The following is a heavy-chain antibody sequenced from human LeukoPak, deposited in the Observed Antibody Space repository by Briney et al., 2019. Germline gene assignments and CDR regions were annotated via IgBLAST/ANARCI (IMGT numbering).Heavy chain of an antibody. V-gene: IGHV3-33*01. CDR2: TWYEGSNK. CDR3: ARHTGFCRGGSCYSGGFDP. J-gene: IGHJ5*02. D-gene: IGHD2-15*01. CDR1: GFSFSSYG. Sequence: PGRSLRLSCAASGFSFSSYGMHWVRQAPGKGLEWVAVTWYEGSNKYYVDSVQGQFTISRDNSKNTLYLQMNSLRAEGTAVYYSARHTGFCRGGSCYSGGFDPWGQGTLVTVSS.